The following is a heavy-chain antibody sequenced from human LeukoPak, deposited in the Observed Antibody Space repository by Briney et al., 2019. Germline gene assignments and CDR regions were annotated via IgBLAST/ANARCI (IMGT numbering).Heavy chain of an antibody. Sequence: ASVKVSCKASGYTFTSYGISWVRQAPGQGLEWMGWISAYNGNTNYAQKLQGRVTMTTDTSTSTAYMELRSLRSDDTAVYYCAGGGCSSTSCYPPPPNWFDPWGQGTLVTVSS. CDR1: GYTFTSYG. J-gene: IGHJ5*02. CDR2: ISAYNGNT. V-gene: IGHV1-18*04. D-gene: IGHD2-2*01. CDR3: AGGGCSSTSCYPPPPNWFDP.